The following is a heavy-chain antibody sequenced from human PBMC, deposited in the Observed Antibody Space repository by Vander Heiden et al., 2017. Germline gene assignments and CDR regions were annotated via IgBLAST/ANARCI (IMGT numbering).Heavy chain of an antibody. CDR2: LYYSGST. J-gene: IGHJ4*02. CDR3: ARQNWGSVGY. Sequence: QLQLQESGPGLVKPSETLSLTCTVSGGSITSSSYYWGWIRQPPGKGLEWIGSLYYSGSTYYNPSLKSRVTISVDTSKNQFSLKLSPVTAADTAVYYCARQNWGSVGYWGQGTLVTVSS. D-gene: IGHD7-27*01. V-gene: IGHV4-39*01. CDR1: GGSITSSSYY.